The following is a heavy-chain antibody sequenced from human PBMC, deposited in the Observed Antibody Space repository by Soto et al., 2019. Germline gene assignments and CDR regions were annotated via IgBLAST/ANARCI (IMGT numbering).Heavy chain of an antibody. J-gene: IGHJ6*02. CDR3: ARHFEGLAWDRAARPSYYYYGMDV. V-gene: IGHV5-10-1*01. CDR2: IDPSDSYT. D-gene: IGHD6-6*01. Sequence: GESLKISCKGSGYSFTSYWISWVRQMPGKGLEWMGRIDPSDSYTNYSPSFQGHVTISADKSISTAYLQWSSLKASDTAMYYCARHFEGLAWDRAARPSYYYYGMDVWGQGTTVTVSS. CDR1: GYSFTSYW.